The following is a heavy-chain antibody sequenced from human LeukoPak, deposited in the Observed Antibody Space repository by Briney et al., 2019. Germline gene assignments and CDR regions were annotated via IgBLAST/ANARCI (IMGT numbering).Heavy chain of an antibody. V-gene: IGHV1-24*01. Sequence: RASVKVSCKVSGYTLTELSMHWVRQAPGKGLEWMGGFDPEDGETIYAQKFQGRVTMTEDTSTDTAYMELSSLRSEDTAVYYCATDRIPLYYYGSGSGFDYWGQGTLVTVSS. J-gene: IGHJ4*02. CDR3: ATDRIPLYYYGSGSGFDY. D-gene: IGHD3-10*01. CDR2: FDPEDGET. CDR1: GYTLTELS.